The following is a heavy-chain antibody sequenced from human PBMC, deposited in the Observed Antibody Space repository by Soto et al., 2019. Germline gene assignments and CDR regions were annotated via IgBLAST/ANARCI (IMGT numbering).Heavy chain of an antibody. CDR1: GFSFDKYA. CDR2: VAAGGGHT. Sequence: GGSLRLSCVASGFSFDKYAMAWVCQAPGKGLEWVSHVAAGGGHTYYAESVKGRFTISRDNSKNTLFLQINTLRADDTAIYFCARRTSFLGALDYWGQGVLVTVSS. J-gene: IGHJ4*02. D-gene: IGHD3-16*02. CDR3: ARRTSFLGALDY. V-gene: IGHV3-23*01.